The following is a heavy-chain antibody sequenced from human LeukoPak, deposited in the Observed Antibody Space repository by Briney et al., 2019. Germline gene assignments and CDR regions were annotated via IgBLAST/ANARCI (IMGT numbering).Heavy chain of an antibody. CDR1: GFTFSSYG. CDR2: ISGSGGST. V-gene: IGHV3-23*01. J-gene: IGHJ4*02. CDR3: ARVPPNTVTTLQYFDY. D-gene: IGHD4-17*01. Sequence: GGSLRLSCAASGFTFSSYGMSWVRQAPGKGLEWVSAISGSGGSTYYADSVKGRSTISRDNSKNTLYLQMNSLRAEDTAVYYCARVPPNTVTTLQYFDYWGQGTLVTVSS.